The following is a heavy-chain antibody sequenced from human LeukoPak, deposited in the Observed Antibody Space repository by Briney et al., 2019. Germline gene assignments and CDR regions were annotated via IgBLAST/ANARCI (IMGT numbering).Heavy chain of an antibody. CDR3: AKPSSGYTSFHI. CDR2: ISGSGGST. Sequence: GGSLRLSCAASGFTFRSYAMSWVRQAPGKGLEWVSAISGSGGSTYDADSVKGRFTISRDNFKNTLYLQMNSLRAEDTALYYCAKPSSGYTSFHIWGQGTMVTVSS. CDR1: GFTFRSYA. D-gene: IGHD3-22*01. V-gene: IGHV3-23*01. J-gene: IGHJ3*02.